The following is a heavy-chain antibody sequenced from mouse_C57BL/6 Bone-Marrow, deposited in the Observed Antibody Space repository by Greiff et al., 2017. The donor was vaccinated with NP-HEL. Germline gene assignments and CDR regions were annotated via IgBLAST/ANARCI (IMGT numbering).Heavy chain of an antibody. CDR1: GYTFTSYW. Sequence: QVQLQQPGAELVKPGASVKMSCKASGYTFTSYWITWVKQRPGHGLEWIGDIYPGSGSTNYNEKFKSKATLTVDTSSSTAYMQLSSLTSEDSAVYYCARGDGYDLHWYFDVWGTGTTVTVSS. CDR2: IYPGSGST. CDR3: ARGDGYDLHWYFDV. D-gene: IGHD2-2*01. V-gene: IGHV1-55*01. J-gene: IGHJ1*03.